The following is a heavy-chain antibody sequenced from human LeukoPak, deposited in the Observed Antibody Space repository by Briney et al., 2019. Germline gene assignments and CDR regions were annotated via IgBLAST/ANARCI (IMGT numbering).Heavy chain of an antibody. CDR2: ISSSSSTI. Sequence: GGSLRLSCAASGFTFSSYSMNWVRQAPGKGLEWVSYISSSSSTIYYADSVKGRFTISRDNAKNSLYLQMNSLRAEDTAVYYCAREVTLRGMDVWGQGTTVTVSS. J-gene: IGHJ6*02. CDR3: AREVTLRGMDV. V-gene: IGHV3-48*04. CDR1: GFTFSSYS. D-gene: IGHD4-11*01.